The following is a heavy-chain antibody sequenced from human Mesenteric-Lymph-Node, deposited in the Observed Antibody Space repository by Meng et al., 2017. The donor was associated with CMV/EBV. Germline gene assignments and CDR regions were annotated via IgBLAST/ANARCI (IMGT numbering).Heavy chain of an antibody. CDR1: GYSISSGYY. D-gene: IGHD2-21*01. CDR3: ARENCDGDCYTFDI. CDR2: IYHSGST. Sequence: SETLSLTCTVSGYSISSGYYWGWIRQPPGKGLEWIGSIYHSGSTYYNPSLKSRVTISVDTSKNQFSLKLRSVTAADTAVYYCARENCDGDCYTFDIWGQGTMVTVSS. V-gene: IGHV4-38-2*02. J-gene: IGHJ3*02.